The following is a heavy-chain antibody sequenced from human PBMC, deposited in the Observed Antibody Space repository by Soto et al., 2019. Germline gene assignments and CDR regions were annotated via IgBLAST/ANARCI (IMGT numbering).Heavy chain of an antibody. V-gene: IGHV4-59*08. CDR2: IYYSGST. J-gene: IGHJ5*02. CDR3: ARQRASFRVTAVAGYWFDL. D-gene: IGHD6-19*01. Sequence: PSETLSLTCTVSGCSISSYYWSWIRQPPGKGLEWIGYIYYSGSTNYNPSLKSRVTISVDTSKNQFSLKLSSVTAADTAVYYCARQRASFRVTAVAGYWFDLWGQGTLVTVSS. CDR1: GCSISSYY.